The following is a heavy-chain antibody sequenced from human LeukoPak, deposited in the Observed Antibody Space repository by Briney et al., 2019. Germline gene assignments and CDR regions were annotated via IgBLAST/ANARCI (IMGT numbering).Heavy chain of an antibody. J-gene: IGHJ4*02. D-gene: IGHD2-21*02. CDR3: ARDIVGDFDLDY. CDR2: ISVYSGDT. V-gene: IGHV1-18*01. CDR1: GYTFDSHG. Sequence: ASLKVSCKASGYTFDSHGISWLRQAPGQGLEWMGWISVYSGDTNYAQKVQGRVTMTTDTSTSTAYMELRSLTSDDTAVYSCARDIVGDFDLDYWGQGTLVTVSS.